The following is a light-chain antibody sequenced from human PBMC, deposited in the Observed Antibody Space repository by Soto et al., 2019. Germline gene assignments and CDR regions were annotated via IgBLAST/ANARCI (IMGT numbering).Light chain of an antibody. J-gene: IGLJ1*01. CDR2: DVS. CDR1: SSDVGGYNY. Sequence: QSVLTQPASVSGSPGQSITISCTGTSSDVGGYNYVSWYQQHPGEAPKLIIYDVSYRPSGVSNRFSGSKSGNTASLTISGLQAEDEADYFCNSYSSSSPYVFGTGTKVTVL. CDR3: NSYSSSSPYV. V-gene: IGLV2-14*01.